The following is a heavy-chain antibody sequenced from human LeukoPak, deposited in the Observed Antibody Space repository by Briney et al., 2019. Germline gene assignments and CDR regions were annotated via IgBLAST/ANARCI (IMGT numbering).Heavy chain of an antibody. CDR1: GGSISSSSYY. CDR3: ARPDATSGVDY. Sequence: SETLSLTCTVSGGSISSSSYYWGWIRQPPGKGLEWIGSIYYSGSTYYNPSLKSRVTISVDTSKNQFSLKLSSVTAADTAVYYCARPDATSGVDYWGQGTLVTVSS. CDR2: IYYSGST. D-gene: IGHD3-10*01. J-gene: IGHJ4*02. V-gene: IGHV4-39*01.